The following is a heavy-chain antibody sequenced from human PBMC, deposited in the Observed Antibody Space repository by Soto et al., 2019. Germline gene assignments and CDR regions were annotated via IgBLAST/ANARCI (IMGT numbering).Heavy chain of an antibody. CDR1: GFTFSPYA. Sequence: EVQLLESGGGLVQPGGSLRLSCQASGFTFSPYAMSGVRQAPGKGLEWVSTISDSGSTYYADSVKARFTISRDNSKNTLYLEMNSLRAEDTAVYYCAKDQGGRYGSRTSWLYSFDYWGQGTLVTVSS. J-gene: IGHJ4*02. CDR3: AKDQGGRYGSRTSWLYSFDY. V-gene: IGHV3-23*01. D-gene: IGHD2-2*01. CDR2: ISDSGST.